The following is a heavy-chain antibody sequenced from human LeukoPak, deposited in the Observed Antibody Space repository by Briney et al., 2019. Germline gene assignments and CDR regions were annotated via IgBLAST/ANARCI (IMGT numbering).Heavy chain of an antibody. V-gene: IGHV3-48*01. Sequence: GGSLRLSCAASGFTFSRYNMNWVRQAPGKGLEWVAYITISTTLIYYADSVKGRFTISRDNAKNSLYLQMNSLRAEDTAVYYCARQGDDYWGHGTLVTVS. J-gene: IGHJ4*01. CDR3: ARQGDDY. D-gene: IGHD3-16*01. CDR2: ITISTTLI. CDR1: GFTFSRYN.